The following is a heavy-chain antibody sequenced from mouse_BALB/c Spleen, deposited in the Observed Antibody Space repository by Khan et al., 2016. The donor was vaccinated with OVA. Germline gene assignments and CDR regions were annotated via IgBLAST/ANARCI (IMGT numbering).Heavy chain of an antibody. Sequence: EVELVESGGGLVRPGGSLKLSCAASGFSFTSYTMSWVRQTPEKRLEWVATISSGSTYTYYTDSVKGRFTISRDNATNTLYLQMSSLKSEDTAMDYCTRDGNDAHWYFAVWGEGTTVTVSA. CDR1: GFSFTSYT. J-gene: IGHJ1*01. V-gene: IGHV5-6-4*01. D-gene: IGHD2-2*01. CDR3: TRDGNDAHWYFAV. CDR2: ISSGSTYT.